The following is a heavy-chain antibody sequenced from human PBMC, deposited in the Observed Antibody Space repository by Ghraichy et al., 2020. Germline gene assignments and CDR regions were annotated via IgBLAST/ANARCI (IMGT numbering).Heavy chain of an antibody. Sequence: ESLNISCTVSGGSISSSSYYWGWIRQPPGKGLEWIGSIYYSGSTYYNPSLKSRVTISVDTSKNQFSLKLSSVTAADTAVYYCARVSSSGLDYWGQGTLVTVSS. CDR1: GGSISSSSYY. V-gene: IGHV4-39*01. J-gene: IGHJ4*02. D-gene: IGHD6-6*01. CDR3: ARVSSSGLDY. CDR2: IYYSGST.